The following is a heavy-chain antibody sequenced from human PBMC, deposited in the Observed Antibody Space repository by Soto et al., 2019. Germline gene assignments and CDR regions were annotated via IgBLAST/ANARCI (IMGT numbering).Heavy chain of an antibody. CDR2: IYSGGTT. CDR3: ARDPPGIVASGAGG. V-gene: IGHV3-53*01. D-gene: IGHD6-13*01. J-gene: IGHJ4*02. Sequence: EVQLVESGGGLIQPGGSLRLSCAASGFTVSNNYMRWVRQAPGKGLEWGSLIYSGGTTHYADSVKGRVTISRDNSKNTLYLQMNSLRVEDTAVYYCARDPPGIVASGAGGWGQGTLVTVSS. CDR1: GFTVSNNY.